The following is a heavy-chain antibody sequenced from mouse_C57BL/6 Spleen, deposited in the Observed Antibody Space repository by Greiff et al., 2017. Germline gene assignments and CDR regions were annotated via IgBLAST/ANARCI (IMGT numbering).Heavy chain of an antibody. Sequence: QVQLQQPGAELVKPGASVKLSCKASGYTFTSYCMHWVKQRPGQGLEWIGMIHPNSGSTNYNEKFKSKATLTVDKSSSTAYMQLSSLTSEDSAVYYCARNYGSSYWYFDVWGTGTTVTVSS. V-gene: IGHV1-64*01. CDR3: ARNYGSSYWYFDV. D-gene: IGHD1-1*01. CDR2: IHPNSGST. J-gene: IGHJ1*03. CDR1: GYTFTSYC.